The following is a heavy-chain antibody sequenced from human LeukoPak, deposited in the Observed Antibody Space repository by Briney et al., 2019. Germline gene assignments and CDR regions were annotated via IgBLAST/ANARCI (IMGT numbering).Heavy chain of an antibody. CDR3: ARASPGFDFFDY. J-gene: IGHJ4*02. Sequence: SETLSLTCTVSGGSISSGSYYWSWIRQPAGKGLEWIGRIYTSGSTNYNPSLKSRVTISVDTSKNQFSPKLSSVTAADTAVYYCARASPGFDFFDYWGQGTLVTVSS. V-gene: IGHV4-61*02. D-gene: IGHD3-10*01. CDR1: GGSISSGSYY. CDR2: IYTSGST.